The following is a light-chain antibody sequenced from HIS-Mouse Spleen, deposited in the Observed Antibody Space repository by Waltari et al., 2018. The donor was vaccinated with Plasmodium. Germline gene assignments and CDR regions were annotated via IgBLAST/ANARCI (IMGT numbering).Light chain of an antibody. CDR3: CSYAGSYTLV. V-gene: IGLV2-11*01. J-gene: IGLJ2*01. CDR2: DVS. Sequence: QSALTQPRSVSGSPGQSVTISCTGTSSDVGGYHYVSWYQQPPGKDPKLMIYDVSKRPSGVPDRFSGSKSGNTASLTISGLQAEDEADYYCCSYAGSYTLVFGGGTKLTVL. CDR1: SSDVGGYHY.